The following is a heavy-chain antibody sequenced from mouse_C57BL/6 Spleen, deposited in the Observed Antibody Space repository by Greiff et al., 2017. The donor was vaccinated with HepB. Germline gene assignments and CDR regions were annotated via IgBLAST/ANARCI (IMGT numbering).Heavy chain of an antibody. J-gene: IGHJ4*01. V-gene: IGHV1-55*01. Sequence: QVQLQQSGAELVKPGASVKMSCKASGYTFTSYWITWVKQRPGQGLEWIGDIYPGSGSTNYNEKFKSKATLTVDTSSSTAYMQLSSLTSEDSAVYYCARFHDGYPYYYAMDYWGQGTSVTVSS. D-gene: IGHD2-3*01. CDR3: ARFHDGYPYYYAMDY. CDR1: GYTFTSYW. CDR2: IYPGSGST.